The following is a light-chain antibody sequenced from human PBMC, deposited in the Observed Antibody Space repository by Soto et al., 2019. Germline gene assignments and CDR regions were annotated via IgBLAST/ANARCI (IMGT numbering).Light chain of an antibody. Sequence: EIVLTQSPGTLSLSPGERATLSCRASQSVSSSYLAWYQQKPGHAPRLLIYGASSRATGIPDRFSGSGSGTDFTLTISRLEPEDFAVYYCQQYGSSIFTFGQGTRLEIK. CDR3: QQYGSSIFT. CDR2: GAS. V-gene: IGKV3-20*01. J-gene: IGKJ5*01. CDR1: QSVSSSY.